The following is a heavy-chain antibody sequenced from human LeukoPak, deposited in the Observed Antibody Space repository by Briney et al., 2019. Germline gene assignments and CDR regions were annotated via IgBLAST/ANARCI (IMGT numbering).Heavy chain of an antibody. J-gene: IGHJ4*02. CDR1: GFTFSSYS. CDR3: ARVRGIVVVPADSMGAFDI. Sequence: PGGSLRLSCAASGFTFSSYSMNWVRQAPGKGLEWVSSISSSSSYIYYADSVKGRFTISRDNAKNSLYLQMNSLRAEDTAVYYCARVRGIVVVPADSMGAFDIWGQGTLVTVSS. D-gene: IGHD2-2*01. V-gene: IGHV3-21*01. CDR2: ISSSSSYI.